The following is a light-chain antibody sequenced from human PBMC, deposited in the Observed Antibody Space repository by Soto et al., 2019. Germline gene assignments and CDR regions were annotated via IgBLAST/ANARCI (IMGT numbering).Light chain of an antibody. CDR2: DVS. V-gene: IGLV2-14*01. CDR1: SSDVGAYNY. J-gene: IGLJ1*01. CDR3: GSYKTRTNDV. Sequence: QSALTQPASVSGSPGQSITISCTGTSSDVGAYNYVSWYQQHPGKAPKLMIYDVSHRPSGVSHRFSGSKSGNTASLTISALQHEEEADYYCGSYKTRTNDVFGTSTNLTV.